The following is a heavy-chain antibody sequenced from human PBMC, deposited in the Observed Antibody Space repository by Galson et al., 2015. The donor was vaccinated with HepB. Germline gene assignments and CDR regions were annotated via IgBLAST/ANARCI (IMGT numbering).Heavy chain of an antibody. CDR2: IRNKAEDYST. CDR1: GFTFSGHY. CDR3: ARKGISDSSSLLDN. D-gene: IGHD6-13*01. V-gene: IGHV3-72*01. J-gene: IGHJ4*02. Sequence: SLRLSCAASGFTFSGHYMDWVRQAPGKGLEWLGRIRNKAEDYSTDHAASLKGRFTISRDDSKNSLYLQMNSLKNEDTAMYYCARKGISDSSSLLDNWGQGTLVIVSS.